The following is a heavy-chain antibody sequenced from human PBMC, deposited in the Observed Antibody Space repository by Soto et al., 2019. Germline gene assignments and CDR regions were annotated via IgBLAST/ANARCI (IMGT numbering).Heavy chain of an antibody. V-gene: IGHV4-4*02. Sequence: QVQLQESGPGLVKPSGTLSLTCAVSGGSISSSNWWSWVRQPPGKGLEWIGEIYHSGSTNYNPSLKSRGTIAVDKSKNQFSLKLSSVTAADPAVYYCARVVGGYYYGMDVWGQGTTVTVSS. CDR3: ARVVGGYYYGMDV. D-gene: IGHD2-2*01. CDR1: GGSISSSNW. J-gene: IGHJ6*02. CDR2: IYHSGST.